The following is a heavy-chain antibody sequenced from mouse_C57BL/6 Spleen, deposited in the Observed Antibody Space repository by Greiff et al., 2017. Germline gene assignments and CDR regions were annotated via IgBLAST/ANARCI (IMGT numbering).Heavy chain of an antibody. J-gene: IGHJ1*03. CDR1: GYTFTSYW. D-gene: IGHD1-1*01. CDR3: ARDTTVVARGYFDV. V-gene: IGHV1-61*01. Sequence: QVQLQQPGAELVRPGSSVKLSCKASGYTFTSYWMDWVKQRPGQGLEWIGNIYPSDSETHYNQKFKDKATLTVDKSSSTAYMQLSSLTSEASAVYYGARDTTVVARGYFDVWGTGTTVNVSS. CDR2: IYPSDSET.